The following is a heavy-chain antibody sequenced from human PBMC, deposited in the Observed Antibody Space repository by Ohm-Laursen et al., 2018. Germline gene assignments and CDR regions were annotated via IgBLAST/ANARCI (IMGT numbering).Heavy chain of an antibody. V-gene: IGHV3-9*01. Sequence: SLRLSCTASGFTFDDYAMHWVRQAPGKGLEWVSGISWNGGSVGYADSVKGRFTISRDNAKNSLYLQMNSLRAEDTAFYYCAKDAFPNPYCSGGNCYCFDYWGQGTLVTVSS. J-gene: IGHJ4*02. CDR2: ISWNGGSV. CDR1: GFTFDDYA. CDR3: AKDAFPNPYCSGGNCYCFDY. D-gene: IGHD2-15*01.